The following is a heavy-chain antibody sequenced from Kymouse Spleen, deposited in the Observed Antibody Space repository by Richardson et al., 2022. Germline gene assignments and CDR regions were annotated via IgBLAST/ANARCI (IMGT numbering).Heavy chain of an antibody. CDR3: ARKGIVGAPDGMDV. Sequence: EVQLVESGGGLVKPGGSLRLSCAASGFTFSSYSMNWVRQAPGKGLEWVSSISSSSSYIYYADSVKGRFTISRDNAKNSLYLQMNSLRAEDTAVYYCARKGIVGAPDGMDVWGQGTTVTVSS. J-gene: IGHJ6*02. CDR1: GFTFSSYS. V-gene: IGHV3-21*03. CDR2: ISSSSSYI. D-gene: IGHD1-26*01.